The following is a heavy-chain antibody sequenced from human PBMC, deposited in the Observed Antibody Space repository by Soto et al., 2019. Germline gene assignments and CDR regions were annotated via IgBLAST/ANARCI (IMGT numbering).Heavy chain of an antibody. Sequence: SETLSLTCSVSGDSMNNGAYFWTWIRQTPGKGLQWIGYISYSGSTFYNPSLKTRLAMSVDTSKNQFSVRLRSVTAADTAVYYCARDRAHFYESSGRLDLWGQGMLVTVSS. CDR2: ISYSGST. J-gene: IGHJ4*02. CDR3: ARDRAHFYESSGRLDL. CDR1: GDSMNNGAYF. D-gene: IGHD3-22*01. V-gene: IGHV4-30-4*01.